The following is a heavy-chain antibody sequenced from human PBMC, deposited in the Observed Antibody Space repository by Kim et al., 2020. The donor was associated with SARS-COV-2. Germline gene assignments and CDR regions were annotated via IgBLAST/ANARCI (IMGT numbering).Heavy chain of an antibody. CDR1: GTVSRSYY. Sequence: SETLSLTCSVSGTVSRSYYWSWIRRPPGKALEWIGYVYSIGSPSYNPSLEGRATLSLDTSKNQLFLNLSSVTDADTAIYYCARHNSVSWAYFDYWGQGILVTVSS. CDR2: VYSIGSP. D-gene: IGHD6-13*01. V-gene: IGHV4-59*08. J-gene: IGHJ4*02. CDR3: ARHNSVSWAYFDY.